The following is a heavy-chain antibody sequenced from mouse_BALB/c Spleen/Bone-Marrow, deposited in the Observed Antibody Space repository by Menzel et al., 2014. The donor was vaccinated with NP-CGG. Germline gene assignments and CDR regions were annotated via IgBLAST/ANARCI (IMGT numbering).Heavy chain of an antibody. CDR2: LHYNGHT. CDR3: ARFYGSYSY. Sequence: EVQRVESGPDLVKPSQSLSLPCTVPGYSITRGYCWHWIRQFPGNKLDWLGYLHYNGHTDYNPFLRIRISSTRDTSKDQFFLQLNSVTAEDTATYFCARFYGSYSYWGQGTSLTVSS. V-gene: IGHV3-1*02. D-gene: IGHD1-1*02. CDR1: GYSITRGYC. J-gene: IGHJ2*02.